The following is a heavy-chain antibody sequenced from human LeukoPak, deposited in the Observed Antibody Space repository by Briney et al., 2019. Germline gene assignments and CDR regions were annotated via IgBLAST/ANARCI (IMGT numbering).Heavy chain of an antibody. V-gene: IGHV1-18*01. Sequence: ASVKVSCTASGYTFTSYGISWVRQAPGQGLEWMGWISAYNGNTNYAQKLQGRVTMTTDTSTSTAYMELRSLRSDDTAVYYCASSYCSSTSCFYDYWGQGTLVTVSS. CDR2: ISAYNGNT. CDR3: ASSYCSSTSCFYDY. J-gene: IGHJ4*02. CDR1: GYTFTSYG. D-gene: IGHD2-2*01.